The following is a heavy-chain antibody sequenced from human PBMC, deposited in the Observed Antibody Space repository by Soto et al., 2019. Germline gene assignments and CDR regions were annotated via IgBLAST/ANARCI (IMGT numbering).Heavy chain of an antibody. D-gene: IGHD4-17*01. J-gene: IGHJ6*02. CDR1: GGSISSGGYY. CDR3: ASWRTVTTPTEYYGMDV. CDR2: IYYSGST. Sequence: PSETLSLTCTVSGGSISSGGYYWSWIRQHPGKGLEWIGYIYYSGSTYYNPSLKSRVTISVDTSKNQFPLKLSSVTAADTAVYYCASWRTVTTPTEYYGMDVWGQGTTVTVSS. V-gene: IGHV4-31*03.